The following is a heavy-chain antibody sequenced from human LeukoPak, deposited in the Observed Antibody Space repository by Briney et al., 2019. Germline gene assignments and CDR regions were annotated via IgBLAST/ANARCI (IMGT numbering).Heavy chain of an antibody. Sequence: PGGSLRLSCAASAFTFSDYSMNWVRQAPGKGLEWISYIDTSSSTMYYADSVMGRFTISRDNAKESQYLQMNSLRDEDTAVYYCAREDDSWGPNNLDLWGQGTMVTVSS. CDR2: IDTSSSTM. V-gene: IGHV3-48*02. J-gene: IGHJ3*01. D-gene: IGHD7-27*01. CDR1: AFTFSDYS. CDR3: AREDDSWGPNNLDL.